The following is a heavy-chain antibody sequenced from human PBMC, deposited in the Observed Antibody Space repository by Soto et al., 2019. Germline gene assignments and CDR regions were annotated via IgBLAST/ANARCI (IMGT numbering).Heavy chain of an antibody. Sequence: GGSLRLSCAASGFTFSSYAMSWVRQAPGKGLEWVSAISGSGGSTYYADSVKGRFTISRDNSKNTLYLQMNSLRAEDTAVYYCAKGSLDILTGYYKGVFDYWGQGTLVTVSS. CDR2: ISGSGGST. V-gene: IGHV3-23*01. J-gene: IGHJ4*02. D-gene: IGHD3-9*01. CDR3: AKGSLDILTGYYKGVFDY. CDR1: GFTFSSYA.